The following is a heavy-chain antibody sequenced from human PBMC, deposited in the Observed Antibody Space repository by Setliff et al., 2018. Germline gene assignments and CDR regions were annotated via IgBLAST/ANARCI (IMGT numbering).Heavy chain of an antibody. J-gene: IGHJ4*02. Sequence: ASVKVSCKASGYTFTGYYMHWVRQAPGQGLEWMGRINANNGGTHYAQKFQGRVTMTRDTSISTAYMEVSSLRSDDTAVYYCARCDYGSKSGKFDYWGQGTLVTVSS. D-gene: IGHD4-17*01. V-gene: IGHV1-2*06. CDR2: INANNGGT. CDR1: GYTFTGYY. CDR3: ARCDYGSKSGKFDY.